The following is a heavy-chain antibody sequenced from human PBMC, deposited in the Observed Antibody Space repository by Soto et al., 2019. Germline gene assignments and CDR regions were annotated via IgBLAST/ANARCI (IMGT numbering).Heavy chain of an antibody. CDR2: ISSSSSYI. CDR3: ARDPPASGDAFDI. J-gene: IGHJ3*02. V-gene: IGHV3-21*01. Sequence: GGSLRLSCAASGLTFSSYSMNGVRQAPGKGLEWVSSISSSSSYIYYADSVKGRFTISRDNAKNSLYLQMNSLRAEDTAVYYCARDPPASGDAFDIWGQGTMVTVSS. CDR1: GLTFSSYS.